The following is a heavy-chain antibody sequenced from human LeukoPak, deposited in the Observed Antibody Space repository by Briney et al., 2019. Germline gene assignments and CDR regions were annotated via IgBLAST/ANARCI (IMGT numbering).Heavy chain of an antibody. CDR2: FHPEDGET. J-gene: IGHJ4*02. D-gene: IGHD6-19*01. V-gene: IGHV1-24*01. CDR1: GYILTKLS. CDR3: TTGRIPVAGLGY. Sequence: ASVKVSCKVSGYILTKLSMHWVRQAPGKGLEWMGGFHPEDGETIYAPKFQGRVTMTEDTSADTSYMELSSLRSEDTAVYYCTTGRIPVAGLGYWGQGTLVTVSS.